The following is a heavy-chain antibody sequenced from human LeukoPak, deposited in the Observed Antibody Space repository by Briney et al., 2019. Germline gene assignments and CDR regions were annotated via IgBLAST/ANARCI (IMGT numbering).Heavy chain of an antibody. J-gene: IGHJ6*03. D-gene: IGHD3-10*01. CDR3: ARDYGSGSYDNYYYYYMDV. Sequence: GGSLRLSCAASRFTFDDYGMSWVRQAPGKGLEWVSGINWNGGSTGYADSVKGRFTISRDNAKNSLYLQMNSLRAEDTALYYCARDYGSGSYDNYYYYYMDVWGKGTTVTVSS. V-gene: IGHV3-20*04. CDR2: INWNGGST. CDR1: RFTFDDYG.